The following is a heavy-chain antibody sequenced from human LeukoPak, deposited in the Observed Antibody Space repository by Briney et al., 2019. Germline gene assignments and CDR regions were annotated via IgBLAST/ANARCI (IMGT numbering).Heavy chain of an antibody. D-gene: IGHD2-2*01. CDR1: RYTFTSYG. Sequence: ASGKVSCKASRYTFTSYGISWVRQAPGQGLEWMGWISVYNGNTNYAQKLQGRVTMTTDTSTSTVYMELRSLRSDDTAVYYCASGGSGEAGAMLYYCDYWGQGTLVTVSS. V-gene: IGHV1-18*04. J-gene: IGHJ4*02. CDR2: ISVYNGNT. CDR3: ASGGSGEAGAMLYYCDY.